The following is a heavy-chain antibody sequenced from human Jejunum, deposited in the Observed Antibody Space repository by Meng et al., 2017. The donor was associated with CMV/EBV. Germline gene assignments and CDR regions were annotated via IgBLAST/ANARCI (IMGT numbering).Heavy chain of an antibody. J-gene: IGHJ4*02. D-gene: IGHD6-19*01. Sequence: VSGGSSSGYDWSWIRQPPGEGLEWIGYITYSGSTNYNPSLKSRVTISVDTSKNQFSLKLSSVTDADTAVYYCARVRTSGWFIIDYWGQGTLVTVSS. V-gene: IGHV4-59*01. CDR1: GGSSSGYD. CDR2: ITYSGST. CDR3: ARVRTSGWFIIDY.